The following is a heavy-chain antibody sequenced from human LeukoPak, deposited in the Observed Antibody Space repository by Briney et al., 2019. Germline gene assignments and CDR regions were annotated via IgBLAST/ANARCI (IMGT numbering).Heavy chain of an antibody. V-gene: IGHV3-66*01. J-gene: IGHJ4*02. Sequence: GGSLRLSCAASGFTVSSNYMSWVRQAPGKGLEWVSVIYSGGSTYYADSVKGRFTISRDNSKNTLYLQMNSLRAEDTAVYYCAKDWGWLHIEYYFDYWGRGTLVTVSS. CDR1: GFTVSSNY. CDR2: IYSGGST. CDR3: AKDWGWLHIEYYFDY. D-gene: IGHD3-16*01.